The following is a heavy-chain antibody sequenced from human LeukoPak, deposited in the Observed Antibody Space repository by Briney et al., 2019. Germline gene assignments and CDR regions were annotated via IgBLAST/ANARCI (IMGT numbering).Heavy chain of an antibody. CDR2: ITSDGSST. V-gene: IGHV3-74*01. CDR3: VRDRVAAAA. J-gene: IGHJ5*02. Sequence: AGGSLRLSCAASGFTFSSYWMHWGRQAPGKGLVWVSRITSDGSSTNYADSVKGRFTISRDNAKNTLYLQMNSLRAEDTAVYYCVRDRVAAAAWGQGTLVTVSS. D-gene: IGHD6-13*01. CDR1: GFTFSSYW.